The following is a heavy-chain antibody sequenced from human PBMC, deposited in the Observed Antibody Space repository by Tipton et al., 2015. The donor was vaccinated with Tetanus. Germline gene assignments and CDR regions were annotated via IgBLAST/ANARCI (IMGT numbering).Heavy chain of an antibody. CDR2: IGDARTVI. D-gene: IGHD6-25*01. CDR3: ASGSTLDY. V-gene: IGHV3-48*04. Sequence: SLRLSCATSGFPFHSYHMAWVRQAPGKGLEWISYIGDARTVIQYADSVKGRFTISRDNAKNSLYLEMNSLRAEDTAVYYCASGSTLDYWGQGTLVTVSS. CDR1: GFPFHSYH. J-gene: IGHJ4*02.